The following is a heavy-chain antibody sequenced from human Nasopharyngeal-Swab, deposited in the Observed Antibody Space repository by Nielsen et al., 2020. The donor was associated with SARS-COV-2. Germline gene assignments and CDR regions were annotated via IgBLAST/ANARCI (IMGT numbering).Heavy chain of an antibody. Sequence: VRQMPGKGLVWVSRINSDGSTTMYADSVKGRFTISRDNAKDMLYLQMNSLRAEDTAVYYCARVPFYSSGWYGVDYFDYWGQGTLATVSS. J-gene: IGHJ4*02. CDR3: ARVPFYSSGWYGVDYFDY. V-gene: IGHV3-74*03. CDR2: INSDGSTT. D-gene: IGHD6-19*01.